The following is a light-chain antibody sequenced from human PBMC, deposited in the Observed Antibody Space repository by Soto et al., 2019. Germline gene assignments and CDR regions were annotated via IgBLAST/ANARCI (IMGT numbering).Light chain of an antibody. J-gene: IGKJ1*01. V-gene: IGKV1-17*01. CDR3: QHYNSYSEA. CDR1: QGIRND. Sequence: TQSPSSLPSSVGYIVTITCRASQGIRNDLGWYQQKPGKAPKRLIYSASSLQSGVPSRFSGSGSGTEFTLTISSLQPEDFATYYCQHYNSYSEAFGQGTKVDIK. CDR2: SAS.